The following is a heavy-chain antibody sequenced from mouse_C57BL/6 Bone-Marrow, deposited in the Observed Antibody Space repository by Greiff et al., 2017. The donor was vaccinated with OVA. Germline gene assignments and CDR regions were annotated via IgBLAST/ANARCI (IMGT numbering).Heavy chain of an antibody. CDR3: ARPYDGYWDYAMDY. J-gene: IGHJ4*01. CDR2: INSDGGST. Sequence: EVQLQESGGGLVQPGESLKLSCESNEYEFPSHDMSWVRKTPEKRLELVAAINSDGGSTYYPDTMERRFIISRDNTKKTLYLQMSSLRSEDTALYYCARPYDGYWDYAMDYWGQGTSVTVSS. CDR1: EYEFPSHD. D-gene: IGHD2-3*01. V-gene: IGHV5-2*01.